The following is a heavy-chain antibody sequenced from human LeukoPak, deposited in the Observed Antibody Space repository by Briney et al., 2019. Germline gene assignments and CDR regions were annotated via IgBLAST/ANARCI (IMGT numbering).Heavy chain of an antibody. Sequence: GGSLRLSCAASGFTFTNYWMSWVRQAPGKGLDLVANIKQVRSEKYYVDSVKGRFTISRDNAKNSLYLQMNGLRAEDTAVYYCARLREIPVFGVVTKSTSYFDYWGQGTLATVSS. CDR2: IKQVRSEK. V-gene: IGHV3-7*01. CDR3: ARLREIPVFGVVTKSTSYFDY. J-gene: IGHJ4*02. CDR1: GFTFTNYW. D-gene: IGHD3-3*01.